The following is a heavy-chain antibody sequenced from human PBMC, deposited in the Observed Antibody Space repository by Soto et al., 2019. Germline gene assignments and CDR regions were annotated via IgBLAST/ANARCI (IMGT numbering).Heavy chain of an antibody. CDR3: AKDRRWGTSAMDV. Sequence: QVQLVESGGGVVQPGRSLRLSCAASGFTFNTYGMHWVRQAPGKGLEWVAVIWYDASNKYYADSVKGRFTISRDNSKNTLYLQMNSLRAEDTAVYYCAKDRRWGTSAMDVWGQGTTVTVSS. CDR1: GFTFNTYG. D-gene: IGHD3-16*01. CDR2: IWYDASNK. J-gene: IGHJ6*02. V-gene: IGHV3-33*06.